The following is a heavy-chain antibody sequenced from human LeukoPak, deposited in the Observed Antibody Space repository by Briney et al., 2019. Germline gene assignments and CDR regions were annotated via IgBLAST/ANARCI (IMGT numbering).Heavy chain of an antibody. CDR1: GFTFSNYA. CDR3: AKSWGYTRPYYNYMDV. J-gene: IGHJ6*03. V-gene: IGHV3-23*01. D-gene: IGHD3-16*02. Sequence: GGSLRLSCAASGFTFSNYAMSWVRQAPGKGLEWVSIICYRGGSIYYAYSVQGRFTISRDNSKNTLSLQMNGLRPEDTAVYYCAKSWGYTRPYYNYMDVWGKGTTVTVS. CDR2: ICYRGGSI.